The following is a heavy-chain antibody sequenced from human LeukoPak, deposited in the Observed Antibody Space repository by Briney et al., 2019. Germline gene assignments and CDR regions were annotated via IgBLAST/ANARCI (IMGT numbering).Heavy chain of an antibody. J-gene: IGHJ6*02. D-gene: IGHD1-1*01. CDR1: GGSISSSSYY. Sequence: PSETLSLTCTVSGGSISSSSYYWGWIRQPPGKGLEWIGSIYYSGSTYYNPSLKSRVTISVDTSKNQFSLKLTSVTAADTAVYYCARLSPLERTGSSYYHALDVWGQGTTVTVSS. V-gene: IGHV4-39*07. CDR3: ARLSPLERTGSSYYHALDV. CDR2: IYYSGST.